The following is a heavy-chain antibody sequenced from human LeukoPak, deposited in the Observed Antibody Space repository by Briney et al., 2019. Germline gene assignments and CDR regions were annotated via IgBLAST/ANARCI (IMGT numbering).Heavy chain of an antibody. V-gene: IGHV4-39*01. D-gene: IGHD3-22*01. Sequence: SETLSLTCTVAGGSISSSSYYWGWIRQPPGKGLEWIGSIYYSGSTYYNPSLKSRVTISVDTSKNQFSLKLSSVTAADTAVYYCARAGLGNWFDPWGQGTLVTVSS. J-gene: IGHJ5*02. CDR1: GGSISSSSYY. CDR3: ARAGLGNWFDP. CDR2: IYYSGST.